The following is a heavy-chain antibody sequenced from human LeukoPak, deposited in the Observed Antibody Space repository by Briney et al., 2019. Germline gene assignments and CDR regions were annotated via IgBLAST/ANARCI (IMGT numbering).Heavy chain of an antibody. Sequence: GASVKVSCKASGYTFTSYGISWVRQAPGQGLEWMGWINPNSGGTNYAQKFPGRVTMTRDTSISTAYMELSRLRSDDTAVYYCARGRTFYYGSGSYHMDVWGKGTTVTVSS. CDR2: INPNSGGT. CDR1: GYTFTSYG. CDR3: ARGRTFYYGSGSYHMDV. V-gene: IGHV1-2*02. D-gene: IGHD3-10*01. J-gene: IGHJ6*03.